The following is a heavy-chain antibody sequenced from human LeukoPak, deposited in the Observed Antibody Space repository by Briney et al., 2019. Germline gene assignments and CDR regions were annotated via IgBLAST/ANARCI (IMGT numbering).Heavy chain of an antibody. J-gene: IGHJ3*02. D-gene: IGHD2-15*01. V-gene: IGHV4-4*07. CDR2: IYTRGST. CDR1: GGSINNYY. CDR3: ARGRYCSADICSGGDAFDI. Sequence: SETLSLTCTVSGGSINNYYWSWIRQPAGKGLEWIGRIYTRGSTNYNPSLKSRVTMSVDTSKNQFSLHLSSVTAADTAVYYCARGRYCSADICSGGDAFDIWGQGTMVSVSS.